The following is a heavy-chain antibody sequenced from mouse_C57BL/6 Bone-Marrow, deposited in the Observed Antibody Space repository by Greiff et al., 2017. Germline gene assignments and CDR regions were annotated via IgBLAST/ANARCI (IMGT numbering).Heavy chain of an antibody. V-gene: IGHV1-85*01. Sequence: VNLVESGPELVKPGASVKLSCKASGYTFTSYDINWVKQRPGQGLEWIGWIYPRDGSTKYNEKFKGKATLTVDSSSSTAYMELHSLTSGDAAVYFCARDYGSSYWYFDVWGTGTTVTVSS. D-gene: IGHD1-1*01. CDR3: ARDYGSSYWYFDV. J-gene: IGHJ1*03. CDR1: GYTFTSYD. CDR2: IYPRDGST.